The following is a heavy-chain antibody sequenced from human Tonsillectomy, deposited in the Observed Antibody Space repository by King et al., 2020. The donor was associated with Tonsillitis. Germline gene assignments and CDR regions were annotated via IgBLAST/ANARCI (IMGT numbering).Heavy chain of an antibody. D-gene: IGHD4-17*01. CDR3: AREGGDYGDYFDY. J-gene: IGHJ4*02. CDR2: ISSSSNYI. Sequence: VQLVESGGGLVKPGGSLRLSCAASGFTFSSYSMNWVRQAPGQGLEWVSSISSSSNYIYYADSVKGRFTISRDNAKNSLYLQMNSLRAEDTAVYYCAREGGDYGDYFDYWGQGTLVTVSS. V-gene: IGHV3-21*01. CDR1: GFTFSSYS.